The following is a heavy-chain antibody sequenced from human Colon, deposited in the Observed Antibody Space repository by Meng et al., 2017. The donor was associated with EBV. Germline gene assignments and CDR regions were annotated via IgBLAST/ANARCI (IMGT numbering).Heavy chain of an antibody. Sequence: QGSGAGLVKPSGTLSLTCAVSGTSISTSNWWSWIRQSPGEGLEWIGAIYHNGQTNYNPSLKSRVSMSVDESKNEFSLNLKSVTAADTAVYYCARDGGVTHIPWGQGVLVTVSS. D-gene: IGHD2-8*02. V-gene: IGHV4-4*02. J-gene: IGHJ5*02. CDR1: GTSISTSNW. CDR3: ARDGGVTHIP. CDR2: IYHNGQT.